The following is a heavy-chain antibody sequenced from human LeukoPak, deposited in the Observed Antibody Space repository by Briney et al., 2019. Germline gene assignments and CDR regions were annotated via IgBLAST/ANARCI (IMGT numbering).Heavy chain of an antibody. CDR1: GGSISSYY. Sequence: PSETLSLTCTVSGGSISSYYWSWIRQPPGKGLEWIGYIYYSGSTNYNPSLKSRVTISVDTSKNQFSLKLSSVTAADTAVYYCARGGFLEWLPYYYYYGMDGWGQGTTVTVSS. CDR3: ARGGFLEWLPYYYYYGMDG. J-gene: IGHJ6*02. V-gene: IGHV4-59*01. CDR2: IYYSGST. D-gene: IGHD3-3*01.